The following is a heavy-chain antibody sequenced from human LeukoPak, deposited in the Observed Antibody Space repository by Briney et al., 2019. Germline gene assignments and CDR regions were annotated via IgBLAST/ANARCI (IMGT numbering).Heavy chain of an antibody. CDR2: IKHSGST. CDR1: GWSFSGYY. V-gene: IGHV4-34*01. Sequence: PSETLSLTCAVYGWSFSGYYWSWIRQPPGKGLEWIGEIKHSGSTNYNPSLKSRVTISVDTSKNQFSLKLSSVTAADTAVYYCATAGNWNDSDYYYYYGMDVWGQGTTVTVSS. D-gene: IGHD1-1*01. CDR3: ATAGNWNDSDYYYYYGMDV. J-gene: IGHJ6*02.